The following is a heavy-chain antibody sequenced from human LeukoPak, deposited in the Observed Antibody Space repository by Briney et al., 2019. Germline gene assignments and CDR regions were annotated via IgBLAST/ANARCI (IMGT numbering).Heavy chain of an antibody. CDR1: GFTFSTSG. V-gene: IGHV3-30*02. D-gene: IGHD1-26*01. J-gene: IGHJ4*02. CDR2: IRYDGSTK. CDR3: ARDRLGVDY. Sequence: GGSLRLPCAASGFTFSTSGMHWVRQAPGKGLEWVAFIRYDGSTKYYADSVKGRFTISRDNAKNSLYLQMNSLRAEDTAVYYCARDRLGVDYWGQGTLVTVSS.